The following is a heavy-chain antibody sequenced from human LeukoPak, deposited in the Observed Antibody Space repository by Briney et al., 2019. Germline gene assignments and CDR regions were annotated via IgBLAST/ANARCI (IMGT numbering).Heavy chain of an antibody. D-gene: IGHD3-10*01. V-gene: IGHV4-39*01. CDR2: IYYSGST. CDR1: GGSISSSIYY. Sequence: SETLSLTCSVSGGSISSSIYYWGWIRQPPGKGLEWIGSIYYSGSTYYNPSLKSRVTMSVDTSKNQFSLKLRSVTAADTAVYYCARRLGGSGSYYYWGQGTLVTVSS. CDR3: ARRLGGSGSYYY. J-gene: IGHJ4*02.